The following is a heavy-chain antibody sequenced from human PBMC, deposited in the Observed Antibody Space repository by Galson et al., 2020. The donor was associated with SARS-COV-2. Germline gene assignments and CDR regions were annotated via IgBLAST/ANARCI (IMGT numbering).Heavy chain of an antibody. CDR1: GFTFISYS. V-gene: IGHV3-48*02. J-gene: IGHJ4*02. CDR2: VSGSGSSI. D-gene: IGHD3-10*01. Sequence: GESLKISCAASGFTFISYSMNWVRQGPGKGLEWISYVSGSGSSIYYADSVKGRFTIARDNAKNSLYLQMNSLRDEDTAVYYCVRDRGGVGYYFDFWGQGTLVTVSS. CDR3: VRDRGGVGYYFDF.